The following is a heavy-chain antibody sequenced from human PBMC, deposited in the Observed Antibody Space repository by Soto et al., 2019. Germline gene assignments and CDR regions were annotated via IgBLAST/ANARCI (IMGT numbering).Heavy chain of an antibody. CDR1: GGSISSSSYY. V-gene: IGHV4-39*01. D-gene: IGHD5-18*01. CDR3: ARQPASRKALQLWLLYGMDV. J-gene: IGHJ6*02. Sequence: QLQLQESGPGLVKPSETLSLTCTVSGGSISSSSYYWGWIRQPPGKGLEWIGSIYYSGSTYYNLSLKSRVTISVDTSKNQFSLKLSSVTAADTAVYYCARQPASRKALQLWLLYGMDVWGQGTTVTVSS. CDR2: IYYSGST.